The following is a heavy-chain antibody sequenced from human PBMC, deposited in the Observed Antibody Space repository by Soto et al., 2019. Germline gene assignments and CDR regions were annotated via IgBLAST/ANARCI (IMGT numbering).Heavy chain of an antibody. CDR2: ISHKNGNT. Sequence: GASVKVSWNASGYSISTYDISWLRQAPAQGPEWMGRISHKNGNTNYAQNFQDRVTMTADTSSSTAYMELRGLRSDDTAKYYCATSYDSGFDPWGQGTLVTVSS. J-gene: IGHJ5*02. D-gene: IGHD3-3*01. CDR3: ATSYDSGFDP. CDR1: GYSISTYD. V-gene: IGHV1-18*04.